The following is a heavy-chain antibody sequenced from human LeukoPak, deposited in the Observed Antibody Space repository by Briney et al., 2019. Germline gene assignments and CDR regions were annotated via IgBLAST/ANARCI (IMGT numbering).Heavy chain of an antibody. CDR3: ARERADSSGYHVDY. CDR2: INPNSGGT. Sequence: ASVKVSCKASGYTFTGYYMHWVRQAPGQGLEWMGSINPNSGGTNYAQKFQGRVTMTRDTSISTAYMELSRLRSDDTAVYYCARERADSSGYHVDYWGQGTLVTVSS. D-gene: IGHD3-22*01. J-gene: IGHJ4*02. V-gene: IGHV1-2*02. CDR1: GYTFTGYY.